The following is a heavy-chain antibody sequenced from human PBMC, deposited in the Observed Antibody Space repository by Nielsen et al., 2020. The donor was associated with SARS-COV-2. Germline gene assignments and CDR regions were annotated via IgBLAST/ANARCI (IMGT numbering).Heavy chain of an antibody. Sequence: SETLSLTCAVYGGSFSGYYWSWIRQPPGKGLEWIGEINHSGSTNYNPSLKSRVTISVDTSKNQFSLKLSSVTAADTAVYYCARRWIAVAGKYYFDYWGQGTLVTVSS. CDR2: INHSGST. CDR3: ARRWIAVAGKYYFDY. V-gene: IGHV4-34*01. CDR1: GGSFSGYY. D-gene: IGHD6-19*01. J-gene: IGHJ4*02.